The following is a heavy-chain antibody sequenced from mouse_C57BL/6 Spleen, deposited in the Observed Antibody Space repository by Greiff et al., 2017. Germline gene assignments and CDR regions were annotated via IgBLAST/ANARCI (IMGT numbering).Heavy chain of an antibody. Sequence: QVHVKQPGAELVKPGASVKLSCKASGYTFTSYWMQWVKQRPGQGLEWIGEIDPSDSYTNYNQKFKGKATLTVDTSSSTAYMQLSSLTSEDSAVYYCARETAQARGFAYWGQGTLVTVSA. J-gene: IGHJ3*01. CDR1: GYTFTSYW. D-gene: IGHD3-2*02. CDR3: ARETAQARGFAY. CDR2: IDPSDSYT. V-gene: IGHV1-50*01.